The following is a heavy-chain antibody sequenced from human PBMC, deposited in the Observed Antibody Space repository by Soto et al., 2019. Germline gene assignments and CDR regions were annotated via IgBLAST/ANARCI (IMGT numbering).Heavy chain of an antibody. V-gene: IGHV3-30-3*01. CDR2: ISYDGSNK. CDR1: GLTFRSSA. D-gene: IGHD2-2*01. Sequence: SLSLYCATSGLTFRSSAKHWVRQAPGKGLEWVAVISYDGSNKYYADSVKGRFTISRDNSKNKPYPQMNRPRAHDTDVHCCTRDLTSWEGPAAMGYYYYGMDVRGQGTTVTVSS. CDR3: TRDLTSWEGPAAMGYYYYGMDV. J-gene: IGHJ6*02.